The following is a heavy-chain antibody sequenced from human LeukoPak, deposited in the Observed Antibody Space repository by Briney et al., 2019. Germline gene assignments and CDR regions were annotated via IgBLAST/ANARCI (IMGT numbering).Heavy chain of an antibody. CDR2: IDPNSGGT. J-gene: IGHJ4*02. V-gene: IGHV1-2*04. CDR1: GGTFSSYA. D-gene: IGHD3-22*01. Sequence: ASVKVSCKASGGTFSSYAISWVRQAPGQGLEWMGWIDPNSGGTNYAQKFQGWVTMARDTSISTAYMELSRLRSDDTAVYYCAREWDDSSGYYRGTLDYWGQGTLVTVSS. CDR3: AREWDDSSGYYRGTLDY.